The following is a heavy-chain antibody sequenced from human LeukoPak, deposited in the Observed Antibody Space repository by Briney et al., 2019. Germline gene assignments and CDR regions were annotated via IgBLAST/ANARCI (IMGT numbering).Heavy chain of an antibody. Sequence: ASVKVSCKASGYTFTGYYMHWVRQAPGQGLEWMGSINANSGGTNYAQKFQDRVTMTRDTSISTAYMELSSLTYDDTAIYYCARGVLLQGRGAFDIWGQGSMVTVSS. CDR2: INANSGGT. D-gene: IGHD2-21*02. CDR1: GYTFTGYY. CDR3: ARGVLLQGRGAFDI. J-gene: IGHJ3*02. V-gene: IGHV1-2*02.